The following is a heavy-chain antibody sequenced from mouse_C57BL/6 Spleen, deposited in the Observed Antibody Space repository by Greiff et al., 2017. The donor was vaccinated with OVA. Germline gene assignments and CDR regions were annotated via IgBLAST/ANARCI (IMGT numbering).Heavy chain of an antibody. J-gene: IGHJ2*01. CDR2: IDPEDGDT. V-gene: IGHV14-1*01. D-gene: IGHD1-1*01. CDR3: TTPYYYGSSSSFDY. Sequence: EVKLEESGAELVRPGASVKLSCTASGFNIKDYYMHWVKQRPEQGLEWIGRIDPEDGDTEYAPKFQGKATLTADTSSNTAYLQLSSLTSEDTAVYYCTTPYYYGSSSSFDYWGQGTTLTVSS. CDR1: GFNIKDYY.